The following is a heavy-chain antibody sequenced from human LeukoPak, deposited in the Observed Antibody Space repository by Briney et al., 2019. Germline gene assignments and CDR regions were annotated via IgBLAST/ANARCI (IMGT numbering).Heavy chain of an antibody. CDR3: ANLAFGELPAI. V-gene: IGHV3-21*01. Sequence: GGSLRLSCEASGFTFRSYSMNWVRQAPGKGPEWVSSISSIRHYIYYEDSVKGRFHISRANAKNSLYLQMNSLRAEDTAVYYCANLAFGELPAIGGQGTLVTVSS. CDR2: ISSIRHYI. CDR1: GFTFRSYS. D-gene: IGHD3-10*01. J-gene: IGHJ4*02.